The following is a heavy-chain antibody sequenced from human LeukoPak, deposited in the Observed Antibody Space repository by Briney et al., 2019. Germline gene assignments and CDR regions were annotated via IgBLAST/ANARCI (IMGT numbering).Heavy chain of an antibody. CDR3: ARDLSQNYYYDSSGYSAFDY. D-gene: IGHD3-22*01. CDR2: MRGSGNTI. J-gene: IGHJ4*02. Sequence: GGSLRLSCVASGFSVNSYEMDWVRQAPGKGLEWISYMRGSGNTIYYADSVKGRFTISRDNAKNSLYLQMNSLRAEDTAVYYCARDLSQNYYYDSSGYSAFDYWGQGTLVTVSS. CDR1: GFSVNSYE. V-gene: IGHV3-48*03.